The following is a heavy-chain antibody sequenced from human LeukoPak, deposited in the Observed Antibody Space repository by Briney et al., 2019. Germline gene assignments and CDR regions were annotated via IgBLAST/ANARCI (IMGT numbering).Heavy chain of an antibody. CDR3: VSRWAALSM. CDR2: INNDGSNT. D-gene: IGHD2-15*01. J-gene: IGHJ4*02. Sequence: GGSLRLSCAPDGFSSSTYGMQWVRQAPGKGLVWVSYINNDGSNTAYADSVKGRFTISRDNAKKTLYLQLNSLGAEDTTVYYCVSRWAALSMWGQGTLVTVSS. CDR1: GFSSSTYG. V-gene: IGHV3-74*01.